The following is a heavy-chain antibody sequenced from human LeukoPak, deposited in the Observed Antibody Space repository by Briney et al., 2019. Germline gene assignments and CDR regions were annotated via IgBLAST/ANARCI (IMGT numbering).Heavy chain of an antibody. CDR3: AMPGPNYYYYGMDV. CDR1: GFTFSSYA. Sequence: GGSLRLSCAASGFTFSSYAMHWVRQAPGKGLEWVAVISYDGSNKYYADSVKGRFTISRDNSKNTLYLQMNSLRAEDTAVYYCAMPGPNYYYYGMDVWGQGTTVTASS. J-gene: IGHJ6*02. V-gene: IGHV3-30-3*01. CDR2: ISYDGSNK.